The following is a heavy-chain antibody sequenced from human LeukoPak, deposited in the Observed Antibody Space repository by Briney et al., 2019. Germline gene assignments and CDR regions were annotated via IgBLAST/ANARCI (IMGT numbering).Heavy chain of an antibody. CDR2: ISSGGTT. D-gene: IGHD6-19*01. Sequence: GGSLRLSCAASGFTSSSYAMSWVRQAPGNGLAWVSTISSGGTTYYADSVKGRFTISRDNSKNTLYLQMNSLRAEDTAIYYCAKDYITVAALSGDFDYWGQGTLVTVSS. J-gene: IGHJ4*02. CDR3: AKDYITVAALSGDFDY. CDR1: GFTSSSYA. V-gene: IGHV3-23*01.